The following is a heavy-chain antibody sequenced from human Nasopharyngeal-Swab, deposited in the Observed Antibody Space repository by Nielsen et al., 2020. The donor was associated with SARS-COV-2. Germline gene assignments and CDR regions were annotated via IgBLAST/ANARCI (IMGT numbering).Heavy chain of an antibody. CDR2: IYYSGST. CDR1: GGSVSSGSYY. CDR3: ARDLVGATNYFDY. D-gene: IGHD1-26*01. Sequence: SETLSLTCTVSGGSVSSGSYYWSWLRQPPGKGLEWIGYIYYSGSTNYNPSLKSRVTISVDTSKNQFPLKLSSVTAADTAVYYCARDLVGATNYFDYWGQGTLVTVSS. J-gene: IGHJ4*02. V-gene: IGHV4-61*01.